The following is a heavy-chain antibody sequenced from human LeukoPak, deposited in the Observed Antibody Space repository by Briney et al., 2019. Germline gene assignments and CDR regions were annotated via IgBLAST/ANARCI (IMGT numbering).Heavy chain of an antibody. CDR3: ARGSSAWAYNWFDP. J-gene: IGHJ5*02. CDR2: IYHSGST. D-gene: IGHD6-19*01. CDR1: GYSISSGYY. Sequence: PSETLSLTCTVSGYSISSGYYWGWIRPPPGKGLEWIGSIYHSGSTYYNPSLKSRVTISVDTSKNQFSLKLTSVTAADTAMYYCARGSSAWAYNWFDPWGQGTLVTISS. V-gene: IGHV4-38-2*02.